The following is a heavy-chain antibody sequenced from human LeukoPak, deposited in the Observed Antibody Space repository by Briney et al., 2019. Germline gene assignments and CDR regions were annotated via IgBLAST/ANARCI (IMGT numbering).Heavy chain of an antibody. J-gene: IGHJ4*02. CDR2: IYYSGST. V-gene: IGHV4-59*08. Sequence: PSETLSLTCTVSGGSISSYYWSWIRQPPGKGLEWIGYIYYSGSTNYNPSLKSRVTISVDTSKNQFSLKLSSVTAADTAVYYCARMVRGVIGVFDYWGQGTLVTVSS. D-gene: IGHD3-10*01. CDR1: GGSISSYY. CDR3: ARMVRGVIGVFDY.